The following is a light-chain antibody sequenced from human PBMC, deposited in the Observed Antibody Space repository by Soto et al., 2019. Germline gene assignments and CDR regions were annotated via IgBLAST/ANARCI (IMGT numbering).Light chain of an antibody. CDR1: QDINVY. J-gene: IGKJ2*01. CDR2: SAS. Sequence: DIQMTQSPSSVSASIGDTVTISCRASQDINVYLNWYQQKPGEVPKLLIYSASSLHSGVPSRFTGIGSETDFTLTIRSLQPEDFATYYCQQGDVAPYNCGKGTKV. CDR3: QQGDVAPYN. V-gene: IGKV1-39*01.